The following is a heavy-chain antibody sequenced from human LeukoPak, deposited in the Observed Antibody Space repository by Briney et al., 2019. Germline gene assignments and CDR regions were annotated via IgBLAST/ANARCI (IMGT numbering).Heavy chain of an antibody. Sequence: GGSLRLSCAASGFTFGNYAMNWVRQAPGKGLEWVSSLSSSGGNPNYADSVKGRFTISRDNSKNTLFLQMNGLRAEDTAVYYCARVHFSGYYMVPFDYWGQGTLVTVSS. CDR1: GFTFGNYA. J-gene: IGHJ4*02. D-gene: IGHD3-3*01. CDR3: ARVHFSGYYMVPFDY. CDR2: LSSSGGNP. V-gene: IGHV3-23*01.